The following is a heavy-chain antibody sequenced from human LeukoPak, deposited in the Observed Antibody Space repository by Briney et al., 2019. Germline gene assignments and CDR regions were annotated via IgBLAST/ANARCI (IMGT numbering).Heavy chain of an antibody. J-gene: IGHJ6*02. CDR2: MNPNSGNT. CDR3: ARGRCDFWSGYYCYYYGMDV. D-gene: IGHD3-3*01. Sequence: GASVKVSCKASGYTFTSYGISWVRQAPGQGLEWMGWMNPNSGNTGYAQKFQGRVTMTRNTSISTAYMELSSLRSEDTAVYYCARGRCDFWSGYYCYYYGMDVWGQGTTVTVSS. CDR1: GYTFTSYG. V-gene: IGHV1-8*02.